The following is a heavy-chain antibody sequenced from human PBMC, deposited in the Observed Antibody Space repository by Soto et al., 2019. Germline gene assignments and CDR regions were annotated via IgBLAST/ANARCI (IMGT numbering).Heavy chain of an antibody. CDR2: IYDSGKT. V-gene: IGHV4-59*02. CDR3: ARAPRLYYFDY. Sequence: SETLSLTCTVSGGSVNTYYWSWLRQPPGKGLEWIGYIYDSGKTDYNPSLKSRVTISLDASKNQFSLKLSSVTAADTAIYYCARAPRLYYFDYWGQGTLVTVSS. J-gene: IGHJ4*02. D-gene: IGHD3-22*01. CDR1: GGSVNTYY.